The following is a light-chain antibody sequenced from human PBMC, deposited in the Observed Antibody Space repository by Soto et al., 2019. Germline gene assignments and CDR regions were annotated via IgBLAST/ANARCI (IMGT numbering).Light chain of an antibody. V-gene: IGLV2-8*01. CDR2: EVS. Sequence: QSALTQPPSASGSPGQSVTISCTGTNSDVGVYNYVSWYQQHPGKAPKLMIYEVSKRPSGVPDRFSGSKSGNTASLTVSGLQVEDEADYYCSSYAGSKNLVFGGGTKLTVL. J-gene: IGLJ2*01. CDR1: NSDVGVYNY. CDR3: SSYAGSKNLV.